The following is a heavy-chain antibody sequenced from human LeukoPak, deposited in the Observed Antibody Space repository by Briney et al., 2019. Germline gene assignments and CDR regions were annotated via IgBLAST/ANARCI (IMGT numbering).Heavy chain of an antibody. CDR3: ARAREVTGLTP. CDR2: INPNSGDT. Sequence: ASVTVSFTSSGYRFTGNYIHWVRQAPGQGLEWMAWINPNSGDTNYALKFQGRVTVTRDTSISTVYMELSRLRYDDKAIYYCARAREVTGLTPWGQGTLVTVSS. D-gene: IGHD3-9*01. J-gene: IGHJ5*02. CDR1: GYRFTGNY. V-gene: IGHV1-2*02.